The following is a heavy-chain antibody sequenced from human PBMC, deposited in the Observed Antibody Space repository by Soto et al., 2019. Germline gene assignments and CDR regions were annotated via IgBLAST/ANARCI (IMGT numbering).Heavy chain of an antibody. J-gene: IGHJ4*02. CDR1: GGTFSSFA. CDR2: IIPLFGAT. CDR3: ARGLDTTVAHSHN. V-gene: IGHV1-69*01. D-gene: IGHD1-1*01. Sequence: QVQLVQSGAEVKKPGSSVKVSCKASGGTFSSFAISWVRQAPGQGLEWMGDIIPLFGATNYAQTFQGRVTFTADESTTTAYMELRSLTSNDTAVYYCARGLDTTVAHSHNWGQGTLVTVSS.